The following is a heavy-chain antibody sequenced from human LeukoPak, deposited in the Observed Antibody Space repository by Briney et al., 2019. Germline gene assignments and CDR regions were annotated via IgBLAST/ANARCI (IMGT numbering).Heavy chain of an antibody. CDR3: AKVRGSSNWGFFDS. Sequence: GGSLRLSCAASEFTFTDYAMSWVRQAPGKGLEWVSSITNDASGAYSADSVKGRFIISRDNSKNTLYLQMNSLRAEDTAIYYCAKVRGSSNWGFFDSWGRGTLVIVSS. CDR2: ITNDASGA. J-gene: IGHJ4*02. CDR1: EFTFTDYA. V-gene: IGHV3-23*01. D-gene: IGHD6-13*01.